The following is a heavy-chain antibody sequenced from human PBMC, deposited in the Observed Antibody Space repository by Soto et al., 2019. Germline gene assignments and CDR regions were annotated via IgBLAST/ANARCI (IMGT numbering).Heavy chain of an antibody. Sequence: PGGSLRLSCIASGFTFGDYAMSWFRQAPGKGMEWVGFIRSKVYGGTTEYAASVKGRFTISRDDSISIAYLQMNSLKTEDTAVYYCTSTIFCVFIPGGYYYGMDVWCQGTTVSVSS. CDR3: TSTIFCVFIPGGYYYGMDV. CDR1: GFTFGDYA. D-gene: IGHD3-3*01. V-gene: IGHV3-49*03. J-gene: IGHJ6*02. CDR2: IRSKVYGGTT.